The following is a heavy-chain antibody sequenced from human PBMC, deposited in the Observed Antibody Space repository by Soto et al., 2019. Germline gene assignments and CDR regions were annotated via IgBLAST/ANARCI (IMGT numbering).Heavy chain of an antibody. CDR2: ISGTSDTT. CDR1: GFSFSSYA. CDR3: AKGGGSSWYGYFDL. J-gene: IGHJ2*01. Sequence: EVQLLESGGGLVQPGGSLRLSCAASGFSFSSYAMSWVRQAPGKGLEWVSSISGTSDTTYNADSVKGRFTFSRDNSKNTLYLQMNRLRAEDTAVYYCAKGGGSSWYGYFDLWGRGTLVTVYS. V-gene: IGHV3-23*01. D-gene: IGHD6-13*01.